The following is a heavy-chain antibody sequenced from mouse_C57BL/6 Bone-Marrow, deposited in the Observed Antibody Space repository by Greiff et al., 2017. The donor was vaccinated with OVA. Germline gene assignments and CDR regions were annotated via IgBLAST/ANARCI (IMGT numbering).Heavy chain of an antibody. D-gene: IGHD2-4*01. CDR3: AREGYDYDVDY. V-gene: IGHV1-82*01. CDR1: GYAFSSSW. J-gene: IGHJ2*01. CDR2: IYPGDGDT. Sequence: VQLQQSGPELVKPGASVKISCKASGYAFSSSWMNWVKQRPGQGLEWIGRIYPGDGDTNYNGKFKGKATLTADKSSSTAYMQLSSLTSEDSAVYFCAREGYDYDVDYWGQGTTLTVSS.